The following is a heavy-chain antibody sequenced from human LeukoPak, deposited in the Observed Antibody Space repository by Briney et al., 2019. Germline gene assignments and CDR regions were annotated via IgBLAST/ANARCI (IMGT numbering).Heavy chain of an antibody. CDR2: IRQDGGET. CDR1: GFTFSSHW. CDR3: ARDKIVGATHFDF. J-gene: IGHJ4*02. V-gene: IGHV3-7*03. D-gene: IGHD1-26*01. Sequence: GRSLRLSCTAFGFTFSSHWMSWVRQAPGKGLEWVAIIRQDGGETYYVDSVKGRFTISRDNAKNSLFLQMNSLRAEDTAVYYCARDKIVGATHFDFWGQGALVTVSS.